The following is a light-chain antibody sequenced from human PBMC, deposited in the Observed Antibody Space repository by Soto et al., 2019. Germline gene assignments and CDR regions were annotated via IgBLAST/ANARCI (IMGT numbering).Light chain of an antibody. CDR1: QSVSSNH. CDR3: QQYGSSPRT. V-gene: IGKV3-20*01. CDR2: GGS. J-gene: IGKJ1*01. Sequence: DIVLTQSPGTLSLSPGERATLYCRASQSVSSNHLAWYQQKPGQAPRLLIYGGSSRATGIPVRFSGSGSETGFTLTISRLEPDDSAVYYCQQYGSSPRTFGPGTKVDIK.